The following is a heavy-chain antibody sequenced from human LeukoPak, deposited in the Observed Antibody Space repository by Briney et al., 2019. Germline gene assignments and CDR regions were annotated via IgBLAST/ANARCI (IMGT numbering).Heavy chain of an antibody. J-gene: IGHJ4*02. CDR1: GGSVSSGSYY. CDR2: IYYSGST. V-gene: IGHV4-61*01. CDR3: ARGSYEILPGYYPLNY. D-gene: IGHD3-9*01. Sequence: SETLSLTCTVSGGSVSSGSYYWSSIRQPPAKGLGWVGYIYYSGSTNYNPSLKSRVTLSVNTSKNQLSLKRSSVTAADTDVYYCARGSYEILPGYYPLNYWGQGTLVTVSS.